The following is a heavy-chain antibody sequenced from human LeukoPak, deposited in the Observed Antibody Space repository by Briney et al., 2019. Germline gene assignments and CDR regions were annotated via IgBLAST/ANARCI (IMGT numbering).Heavy chain of an antibody. CDR1: GFTFSSYG. J-gene: IGHJ4*02. CDR2: ISYDGSNK. Sequence: PGGSLRLSCAASGFTFSSYGMHWVRQAPGKGLEWVAVISYDGSNKYYADSVKGRFTISRDNSKNTLYLQMNSLRAEDTAVYYCAKDRGDGYNFYYFDYWGQGTLVTVSS. CDR3: AKDRGDGYNFYYFDY. D-gene: IGHD5-24*01. V-gene: IGHV3-30*18.